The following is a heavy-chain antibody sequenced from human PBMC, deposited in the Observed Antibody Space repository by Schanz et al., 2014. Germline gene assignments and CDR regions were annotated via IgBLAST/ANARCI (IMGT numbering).Heavy chain of an antibody. D-gene: IGHD1-26*01. CDR2: INPNSGGT. V-gene: IGHV1-2*06. CDR3: ARDRDQWDGNYLDY. J-gene: IGHJ4*02. Sequence: QVQLVQSGAEVKKPGASVKVSCKASGYTFTGYYMHWVRQAPGQGLEWMGRINPNSGGTNYAQKVQGRVTMTTDTSTSTVYMELRSLTSDDSAVYYCARDRDQWDGNYLDYWGQGTLVTVSS. CDR1: GYTFTGYY.